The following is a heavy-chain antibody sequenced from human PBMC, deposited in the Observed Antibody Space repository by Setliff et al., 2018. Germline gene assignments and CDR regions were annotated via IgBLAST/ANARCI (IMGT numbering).Heavy chain of an antibody. D-gene: IGHD2-15*01. Sequence: SETLSLTCSVSGGSINRDYWSWIRQPAGKGLEWIGHIYTRGSTNYNPSLRSRVSISVDTSKNHFSLRLSSVAATDTAVYYCLRIRLVPHGHSWGQGTLVTVSS. CDR2: IYTRGST. J-gene: IGHJ4*02. CDR1: GGSINRDY. CDR3: LRIRLVPHGHS. V-gene: IGHV4-4*08.